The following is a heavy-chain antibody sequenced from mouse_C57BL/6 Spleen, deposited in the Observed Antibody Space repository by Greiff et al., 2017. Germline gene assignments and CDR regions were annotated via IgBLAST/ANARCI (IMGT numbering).Heavy chain of an antibody. V-gene: IGHV5-4*01. CDR2: ISDGGSYT. Sequence: EVKLMESGGGLVKPGGSLKLSCAASGFTFSSYAMSWVRQTPEKRLEWVATISDGGSYTYYPDNVKGRFTISRDNAKNNLYLQMSHLKSEDTAMYYCARDLSPAWFAYWGQGTLVTVSA. CDR1: GFTFSSYA. D-gene: IGHD6-1*01. J-gene: IGHJ3*01. CDR3: ARDLSPAWFAY.